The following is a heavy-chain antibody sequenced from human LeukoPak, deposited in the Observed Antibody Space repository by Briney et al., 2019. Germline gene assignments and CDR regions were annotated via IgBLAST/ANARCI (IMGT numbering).Heavy chain of an antibody. CDR3: ASFSLTAYYFDY. V-gene: IGHV4-39*07. CDR2: IYYSGST. D-gene: IGHD3-9*01. CDR1: GGSISSSSYY. Sequence: SETLSLTCTVSGGSISSSSYYWGWIRQPPGKGLEWIGSIYYSGSTYYNPSLKSRVTISVDTSKNQFSLKLSSVTAADTAVYYCASFSLTAYYFDYWGQGTLVTVSS. J-gene: IGHJ4*02.